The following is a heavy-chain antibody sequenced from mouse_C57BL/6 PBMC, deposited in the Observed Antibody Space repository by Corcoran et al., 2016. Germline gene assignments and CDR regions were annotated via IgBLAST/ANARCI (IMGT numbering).Heavy chain of an antibody. CDR1: GYTFTDYY. CDR3: ARSITTVVEGFAD. V-gene: IGHV1-76*01. D-gene: IGHD1-1*01. Sequence: QVQLKQSGAELVRPGASVKLSCKASGYTFTDYYINWVKQRPGQGLEWIARIYPGSGNTYYNEKFKGKATLTAEKSSSTAYLQLSSLTSEDSAVYFCARSITTVVEGFADWGQGTLVTVSA. CDR2: IYPGSGNT. J-gene: IGHJ3*01.